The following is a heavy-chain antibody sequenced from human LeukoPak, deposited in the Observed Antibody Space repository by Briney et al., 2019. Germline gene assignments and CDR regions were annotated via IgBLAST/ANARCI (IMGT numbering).Heavy chain of an antibody. CDR2: IIPFLGTT. D-gene: IGHD2-21*01. CDR3: TIIPNVILFTHYFEY. Sequence: SVKVSCKASGGVFTTYAVSWVRQAPGQGLEWLGSIIPFLGTTNYAQKFQGRVTITADEPTRTAYMELTYVRSDDTAVYYCTIIPNVILFTHYFEYWGQGTLVTVSS. V-gene: IGHV1-69*11. J-gene: IGHJ4*02. CDR1: GGVFTTYA.